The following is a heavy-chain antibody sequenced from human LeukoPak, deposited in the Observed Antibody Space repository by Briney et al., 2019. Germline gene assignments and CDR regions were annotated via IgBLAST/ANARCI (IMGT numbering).Heavy chain of an antibody. Sequence: SETLSLTCAVYGGSFSGYYWSWIRQPPGKGLEWIGEINHSGSTYYNPSLKSRVTISVDTSKNQFSLKLSSVTAADTAVYYCARGRRGSYRGGYNWFDPWGQGTLVTVSS. CDR1: GGSFSGYY. CDR3: ARGRRGSYRGGYNWFDP. V-gene: IGHV4-34*01. J-gene: IGHJ5*02. CDR2: INHSGST. D-gene: IGHD3-16*02.